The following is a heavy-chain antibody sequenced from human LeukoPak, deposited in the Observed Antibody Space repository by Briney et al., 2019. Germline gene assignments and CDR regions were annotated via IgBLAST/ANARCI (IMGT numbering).Heavy chain of an antibody. D-gene: IGHD2-21*02. CDR2: IIPIFGTA. J-gene: IGHJ4*02. V-gene: IGHV1-69*05. CDR1: GGTFSSYA. CDR3: ARSTGAYCGGDCYSADY. Sequence: ASVKVSCKASGGTFSSYAISWVRQAPGQGLEWMGGIIPIFGTANYAQKFQGRVTITTDESTSTAYMELSSLRAEDTAVYYCARSTGAYCGGDCYSADYWGQGTLVTVSS.